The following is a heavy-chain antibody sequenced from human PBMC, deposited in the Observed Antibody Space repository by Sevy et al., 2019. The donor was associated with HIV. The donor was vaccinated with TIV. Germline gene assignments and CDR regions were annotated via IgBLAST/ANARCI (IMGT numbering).Heavy chain of an antibody. D-gene: IGHD6-6*01. J-gene: IGHJ4*02. V-gene: IGHV1-2*02. CDR3: AREYSSSSCVDY. Sequence: ASVKVSCKASGYTFTGYYMHWVRQAPGQGLEWMGWINPNSGGTNYAQKFQGRVTMTRDTSISTAYMELSRLRSDDTAMYYCAREYSSSSCVDYWGQGTLVTVSS. CDR2: INPNSGGT. CDR1: GYTFTGYY.